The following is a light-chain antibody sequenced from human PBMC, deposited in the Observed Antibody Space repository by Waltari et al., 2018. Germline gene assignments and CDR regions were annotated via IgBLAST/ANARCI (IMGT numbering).Light chain of an antibody. J-gene: IGKJ1*01. CDR2: EAS. CDR3: QPYYETPRT. CDR1: QGISNS. Sequence: DIQMTQSPSSLSASVGGRVTITCRASQGISNSLAWYQQTPEKAPKLLLYEASKLESGVPSRFRGGGSVTDFSLTISSLQPEAFSTYYCQPYYETPRTFGQGTKVEIK. V-gene: IGKV1-NL1*01.